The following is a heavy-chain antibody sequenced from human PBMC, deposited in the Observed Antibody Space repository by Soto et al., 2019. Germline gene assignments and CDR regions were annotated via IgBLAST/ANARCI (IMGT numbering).Heavy chain of an antibody. V-gene: IGHV3-30*18. J-gene: IGHJ4*02. CDR3: AKDKRAVVVTAPFDY. CDR1: GFTFSSYG. CDR2: ISYDGSNK. D-gene: IGHD2-21*02. Sequence: QVQLVESGGGVVQPGRSLRLSCAASGFTFSSYGMHWVRQAPGKGLEWVAVISYDGSNKYYADSVKGRFTISRDNSKNKLYLKMNSLRAEDTAVYYCAKDKRAVVVTAPFDYWGQGTLVTVSS.